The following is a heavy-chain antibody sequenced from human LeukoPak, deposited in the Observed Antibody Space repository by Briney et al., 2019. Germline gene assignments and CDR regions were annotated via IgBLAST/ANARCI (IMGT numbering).Heavy chain of an antibody. D-gene: IGHD6-19*01. V-gene: IGHV1-58*02. Sequence: GTSVKVSCKASGFTFTSSTMQWVRQARGQRLEWIGWIVVGSGNTNYAQKFQEGVTITRDMSTSTAYMELSSLRSEDTAVYYCAADLVAGTFYFDYWGQGTLVTVSS. CDR1: GFTFTSST. J-gene: IGHJ4*02. CDR3: AADLVAGTFYFDY. CDR2: IVVGSGNT.